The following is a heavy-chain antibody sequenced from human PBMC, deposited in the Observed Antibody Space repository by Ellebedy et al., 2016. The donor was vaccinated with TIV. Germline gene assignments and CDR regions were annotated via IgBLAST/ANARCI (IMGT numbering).Heavy chain of an antibody. CDR3: VTHYDVLPAQYRGFDY. Sequence: GESLKISCAASGFTVRSYYMSWVRQAPGKGLEWVSVIYGDGTTYYADSVKGRFTISRDNSKNTLYLQMNSLRAEDTALYYCVTHYDVLPAQYRGFDYWGQGTLVTVSS. CDR1: GFTVRSYY. V-gene: IGHV3-53*01. J-gene: IGHJ4*02. CDR2: IYGDGTT. D-gene: IGHD3-9*01.